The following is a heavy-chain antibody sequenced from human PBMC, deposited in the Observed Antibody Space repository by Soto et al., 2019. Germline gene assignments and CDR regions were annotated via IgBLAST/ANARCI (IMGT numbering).Heavy chain of an antibody. Sequence: SETLSLTCAVYGGSFSGYYWSWIRQPPGKGLEWIGEINHSGSTNYNPSLKSRVTISVDTSKNQFSLKLSSVTAADTAVYYCARGLNYIGKDILTGYGYYYYMDVWGKGTTVTVSS. J-gene: IGHJ6*03. V-gene: IGHV4-34*01. CDR2: INHSGST. D-gene: IGHD3-9*01. CDR3: ARGLNYIGKDILTGYGYYYYMDV. CDR1: GGSFSGYY.